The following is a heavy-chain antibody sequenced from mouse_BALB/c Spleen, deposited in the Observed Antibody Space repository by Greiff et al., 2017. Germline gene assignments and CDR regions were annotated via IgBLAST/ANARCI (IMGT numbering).Heavy chain of an antibody. V-gene: IGHV5-17*02. CDR2: ISSGSSTI. J-gene: IGHJ4*01. CDR1: GFTFSSFG. CDR3: ARSRDYYGSSYEAMDY. D-gene: IGHD1-1*01. Sequence: EVQVVESGGGLVPPGGSRELSCAASGFTFSSFGMHWVRQAPEKGLEWVAYISSGSSTIYYADTVKGRFTISRDNPKNTLFLQMTSLRSEDTAMYYCARSRDYYGSSYEAMDYWGQGTSVTVSS.